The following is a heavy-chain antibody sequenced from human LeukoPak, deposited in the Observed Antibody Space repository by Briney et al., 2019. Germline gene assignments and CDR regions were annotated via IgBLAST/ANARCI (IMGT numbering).Heavy chain of an antibody. V-gene: IGHV4-34*01. CDR2: INHSGST. J-gene: IGHJ1*01. Sequence: SETLSLTCAVYGGSFSGYYWSWIRQPPGKGLEWIGEINHSGSTNYNPSLKSRVTISVDTSKNQFSLKLSSVTAADTAVYYCARGRRNYYDSCGYPQREYFQHWGQGTLVTVSS. D-gene: IGHD3-22*01. CDR1: GGSFSGYY. CDR3: ARGRRNYYDSCGYPQREYFQH.